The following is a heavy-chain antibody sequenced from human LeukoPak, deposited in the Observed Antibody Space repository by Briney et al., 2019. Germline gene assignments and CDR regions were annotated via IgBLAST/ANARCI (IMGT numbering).Heavy chain of an antibody. CDR1: GFTVSDNY. Sequence: GGSLRLSCAASGFTVSDNYMSWVRQAPGKGLEWVSVIYSGGSTYYADSVKGRFTISRDNSKNTLYLQMNSMRAEDTAVYYCARDTQAAGTFAFDIWGQGTMVTVSS. D-gene: IGHD6-13*01. J-gene: IGHJ3*02. CDR3: ARDTQAAGTFAFDI. CDR2: IYSGGST. V-gene: IGHV3-53*01.